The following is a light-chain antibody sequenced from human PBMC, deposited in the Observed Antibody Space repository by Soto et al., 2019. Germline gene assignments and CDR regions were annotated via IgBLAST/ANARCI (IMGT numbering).Light chain of an antibody. CDR2: DVS. CDR1: ISDVGSYRY. V-gene: IGLV2-11*01. CDR3: CSYAGSYTYV. Sequence: QSALTQPRSVSGSPGQSVTISCTGTISDVGSYRYVSWYQQHPGKAPKVMIYDVSKRPSGVPDRFSGSKSGNTASLTISGLQADDEADYYCCSYAGSYTYVFGTGTKLTVL. J-gene: IGLJ1*01.